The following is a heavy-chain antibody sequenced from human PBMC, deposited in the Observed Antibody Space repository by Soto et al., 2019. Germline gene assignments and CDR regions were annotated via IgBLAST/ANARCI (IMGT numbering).Heavy chain of an antibody. J-gene: IGHJ4*02. CDR1: GFSLSTSGVG. V-gene: IGHV2-5*02. CDR2: IYWDDDQ. CDR3: AHRQRTVYFDY. Sequence: QITLKESGPTLVKPTQTLTLTCTFSGFSLSTSGVGVGWIRQPPGKALEWLALIYWDDDQRYSPSLKSRLTITEDTSKNQVVLTMTNMDPVDTATYYCAHRQRTVYFDYWGQGTLVTVSS. D-gene: IGHD4-17*01.